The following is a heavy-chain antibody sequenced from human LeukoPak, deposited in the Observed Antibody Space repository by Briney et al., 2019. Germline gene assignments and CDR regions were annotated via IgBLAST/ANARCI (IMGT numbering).Heavy chain of an antibody. J-gene: IGHJ4*02. D-gene: IGHD3-10*01. V-gene: IGHV3-23*01. CDR1: GFTFTSYC. CDR2: ISGSGGRT. CDR3: AKDQRSGSIDY. Sequence: GGSQRLSCAASGFTFTSYCMSWVRQAPGKGLEWVSAISGSGGRTNYADSVKGRFTISRDNSKNTLYLQMNSLRTEDTAVYYCAKDQRSGSIDYWGQGTLVTVSS.